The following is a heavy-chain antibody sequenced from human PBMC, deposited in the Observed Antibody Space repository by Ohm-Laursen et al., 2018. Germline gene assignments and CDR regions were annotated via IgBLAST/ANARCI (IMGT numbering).Heavy chain of an antibody. Sequence: GSLRLSCTASGFTFSSYAMSWVRQAPGKGLEWVSVISDSGGSTYYADSVKGRFTISRDNSKNTLYLQMSSLRAEDTAVYYCAKGWYFDYWGQGTLVTVSS. CDR2: ISDSGGST. CDR1: GFTFSSYA. J-gene: IGHJ4*02. CDR3: AKGWYFDY. V-gene: IGHV3-23*01. D-gene: IGHD5-24*01.